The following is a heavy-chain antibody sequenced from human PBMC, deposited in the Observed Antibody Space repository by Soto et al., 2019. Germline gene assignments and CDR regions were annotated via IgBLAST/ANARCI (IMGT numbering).Heavy chain of an antibody. V-gene: IGHV1-3*01. CDR3: ARGLSGSFEGERRDCFDY. CDR2: INAGNGNT. Sequence: QVQLVQSGAEVKKPGASVKVSCKASGYTFTSYAMHWVRQAPGQRLEWMGWINAGNGNTKYSQKFQGRVTITRDTSASTSYMELSSLRSEDRAVYYCARGLSGSFEGERRDCFDYWGQGTLVTVSS. D-gene: IGHD6-13*01. CDR1: GYTFTSYA. J-gene: IGHJ4*02.